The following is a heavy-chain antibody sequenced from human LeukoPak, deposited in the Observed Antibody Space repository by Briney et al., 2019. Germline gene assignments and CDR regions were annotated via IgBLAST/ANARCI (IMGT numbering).Heavy chain of an antibody. D-gene: IGHD6-19*01. J-gene: IGHJ4*01. CDR3: AKGIYSSGWSYFDY. CDR2: LSGSGITT. Sequence: GGSLRLSCAASGFPFSASAMSWVRQAPGKGPEWVSTLSGSGITTYYADSVKGRFTISRDNSKNTLYLQMNSLRAEDTAVYYCAKGIYSSGWSYFDYWGHGTLVTVSS. V-gene: IGHV3-23*01. CDR1: GFPFSASA.